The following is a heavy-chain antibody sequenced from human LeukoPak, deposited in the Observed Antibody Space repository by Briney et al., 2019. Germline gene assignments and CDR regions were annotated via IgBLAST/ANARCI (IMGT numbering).Heavy chain of an antibody. CDR3: ARGRDSSGWYARAKGPLSL. J-gene: IGHJ4*02. Sequence: PGGSLRLSCAASGFTFSDYYMSWIRQAPGKGLEWVSYISSSGGTIYYADSVKGRFTISRDNAKNSLYLQMNSLRAEDTAVYYCARGRDSSGWYARAKGPLSLWGQGTLVTVSS. CDR1: GFTFSDYY. D-gene: IGHD6-19*01. V-gene: IGHV3-11*01. CDR2: ISSSGGTI.